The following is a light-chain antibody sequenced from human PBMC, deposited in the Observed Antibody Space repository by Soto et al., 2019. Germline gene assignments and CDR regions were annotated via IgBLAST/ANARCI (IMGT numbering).Light chain of an antibody. Sequence: QSVLTQPPSASGSPGQSVTISCTGTSSDGGGYNYVAWFQQHPGKAPKLMIYEVTKRPSGVPHRFSGSKSGNTASLTVSGLQAEDEAEYYCSSYAGSSTYVFGTGTKVTVL. CDR1: SSDGGGYNY. J-gene: IGLJ1*01. CDR3: SSYAGSSTYV. V-gene: IGLV2-8*01. CDR2: EVT.